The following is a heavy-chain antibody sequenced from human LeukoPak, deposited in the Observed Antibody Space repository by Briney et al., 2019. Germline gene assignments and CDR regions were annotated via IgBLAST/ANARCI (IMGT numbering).Heavy chain of an antibody. CDR1: GFSFSSHA. CDR2: ISGSGSGT. J-gene: IGHJ4*02. Sequence: GGSLRLSCAASGFSFSSHAMNWVRQAPGKGLEWVSAISGSGSGTDYADSVKGRFTISRDNSKNTVYPQMNSLRAEDTALYYCAKDVRGYNRPVDYWGQGTLVTVSS. CDR3: AKDVRGYNRPVDY. V-gene: IGHV3-23*01. D-gene: IGHD3-10*02.